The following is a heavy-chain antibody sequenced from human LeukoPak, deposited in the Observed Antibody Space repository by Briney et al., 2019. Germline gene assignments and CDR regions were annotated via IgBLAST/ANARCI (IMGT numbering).Heavy chain of an antibody. Sequence: ASVKVSCKASGYTFNGYFMHWVRQAPGQGLEWMGGINPNSGGTNYAQKFQGRVTMTRDTSISTAYIELSRLRSDDTAVYYCARDERYDSSGYPFDYWGQGTLVTVSS. J-gene: IGHJ4*02. CDR3: ARDERYDSSGYPFDY. V-gene: IGHV1-2*02. CDR2: INPNSGGT. CDR1: GYTFNGYF. D-gene: IGHD3-22*01.